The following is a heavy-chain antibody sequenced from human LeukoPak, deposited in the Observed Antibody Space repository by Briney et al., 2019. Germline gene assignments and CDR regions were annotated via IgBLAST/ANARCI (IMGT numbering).Heavy chain of an antibody. CDR1: GFTFSSYW. D-gene: IGHD2-15*01. J-gene: IGHJ6*03. Sequence: GGSLRLSCIASGFTFSSYWMAWVRQVPGKGLECLPNKKPDGTDKYYVESVKGRFTISRDNAKSSLYLQMSSLGVEDTAVYYCAGRDTPSKWYYYIDVWGKGTTVRVSS. CDR2: KKPDGTDK. V-gene: IGHV3-7*01. CDR3: AGRDTPSKWYYYIDV.